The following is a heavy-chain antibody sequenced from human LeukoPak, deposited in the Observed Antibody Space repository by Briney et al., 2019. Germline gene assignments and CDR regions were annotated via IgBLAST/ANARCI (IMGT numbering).Heavy chain of an antibody. D-gene: IGHD1-1*01. Sequence: SVKVSCKASGGTFSSYAISWVRQAPGQGLEWMGRIIPIFGTANYAQRFQGRVTITTDESTSTAYMELSSLRSEDTAVYYCARTGTRGFDPWGQGTLVTVSS. CDR3: ARTGTRGFDP. J-gene: IGHJ5*02. V-gene: IGHV1-69*05. CDR1: GGTFSSYA. CDR2: IIPIFGTA.